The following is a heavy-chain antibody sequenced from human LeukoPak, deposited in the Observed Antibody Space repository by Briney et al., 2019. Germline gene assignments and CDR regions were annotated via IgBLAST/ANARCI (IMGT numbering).Heavy chain of an antibody. J-gene: IGHJ5*02. V-gene: IGHV3-21*01. D-gene: IGHD3-10*01. CDR1: GFTFSSYS. Sequence: GGSLRLSCAASGFTFSSYSMNWVRQAPGKGLEWVSSISSSSSYIYYADSVKGRFTISRDNSKNTLYLQMNSLRAEDTAVYYCAKDAAMVRGVRTRFDPWGQGTLVTVSS. CDR2: ISSSSSYI. CDR3: AKDAAMVRGVRTRFDP.